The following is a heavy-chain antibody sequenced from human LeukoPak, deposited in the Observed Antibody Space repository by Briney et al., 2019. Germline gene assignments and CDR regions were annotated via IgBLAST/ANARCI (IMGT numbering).Heavy chain of an antibody. D-gene: IGHD3-16*01. Sequence: PGGSLRLSCAASGFTFSTYWMSWVRQAPGKGLEWVANINQGGSEKYYVDSVKGRFTISRDNAKNSLYLQMNSLRAEDTAVYYCARDRGDFDYWGQGTLVTVSS. CDR2: INQGGSEK. V-gene: IGHV3-7*04. CDR1: GFTFSTYW. CDR3: ARDRGDFDY. J-gene: IGHJ4*02.